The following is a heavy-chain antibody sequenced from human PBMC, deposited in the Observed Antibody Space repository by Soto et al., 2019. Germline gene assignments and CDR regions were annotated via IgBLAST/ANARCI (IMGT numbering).Heavy chain of an antibody. D-gene: IGHD1-1*01. CDR2: VRGGGNT. J-gene: IGHJ4*02. CDR1: GFTFINFA. V-gene: IGHV3-23*01. CDR3: AKDLGTSTDFDS. Sequence: GGSLRLSCAASGFTFINFAMSWVRQAPGRGLEWVSSVRGGGNTFYADSVKGRFTISRDNSKDTVYLQMNSLRAEDTAVYYCAKDLGTSTDFDSWGQGTLVTVSS.